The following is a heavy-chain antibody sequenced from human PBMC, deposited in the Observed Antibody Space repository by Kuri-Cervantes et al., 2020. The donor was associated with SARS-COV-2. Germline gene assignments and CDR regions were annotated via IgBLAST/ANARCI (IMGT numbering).Heavy chain of an antibody. CDR2: ISYDGSNK. D-gene: IGHD5-12*01. Sequence: GESLKISCAASGFTFSSYGMHWVRQAPGKGLEWVAVISYDGSNKYYADSVKGRFTTSRDNSKNTLYLQMNSLRAEDTAVYYCAKDTWIRAYYFDYWGQGTLVTVSS. V-gene: IGHV3-30*18. CDR1: GFTFSSYG. J-gene: IGHJ4*02. CDR3: AKDTWIRAYYFDY.